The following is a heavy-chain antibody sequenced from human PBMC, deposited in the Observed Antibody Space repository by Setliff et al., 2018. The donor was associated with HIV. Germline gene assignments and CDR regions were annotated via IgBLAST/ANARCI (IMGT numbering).Heavy chain of an antibody. CDR2: ISYSGST. D-gene: IGHD6-6*01. V-gene: IGHV4-39*01. J-gene: IGHJ4*02. CDR1: GGSISSSSYY. Sequence: SETLSLTCTVSGGSISSSSYYWGWIRQPPGKGLEWIGSISYSGSTYYNPSLKSRVTISVDTSKNQFSLKLSSVTAADTAVYYCARLRQLVLLRVDYWGQGTLVTVSS. CDR3: ARLRQLVLLRVDY.